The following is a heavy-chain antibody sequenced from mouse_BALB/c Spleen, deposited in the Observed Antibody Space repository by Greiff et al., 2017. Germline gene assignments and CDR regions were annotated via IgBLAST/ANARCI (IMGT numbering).Heavy chain of an antibody. Sequence: EVKLVESGPELVKPGASVKISCKASGYTFTDYNMHWVKQSHGKSLEWIGYIYPYNGGTGYNQKFKSKATLTVDNSSSTAYMELRSLTSEDSAVYYCARGGLAYWGQGTLVTVSA. J-gene: IGHJ3*01. CDR2: IYPYNGGT. D-gene: IGHD3-3*01. CDR3: ARGGLAY. CDR1: GYTFTDYN. V-gene: IGHV1S29*02.